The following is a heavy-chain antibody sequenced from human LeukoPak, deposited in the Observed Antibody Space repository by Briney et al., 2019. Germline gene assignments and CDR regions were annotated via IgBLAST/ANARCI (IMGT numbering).Heavy chain of an antibody. CDR2: IRSKANSYAT. D-gene: IGHD4-23*01. J-gene: IGHJ3*02. CDR3: ASGGGHYAFDI. CDR1: GFTFSGSA. Sequence: GGSLRLSCAASGFTFSGSAMHWVRQASGKGLEWVGRIRSKANSYATAYAASVKGRFTISRDNSKNTLYLQMNSLRAEDTAVYYCASGGGHYAFDIWGQGTMVTVSS. V-gene: IGHV3-73*01.